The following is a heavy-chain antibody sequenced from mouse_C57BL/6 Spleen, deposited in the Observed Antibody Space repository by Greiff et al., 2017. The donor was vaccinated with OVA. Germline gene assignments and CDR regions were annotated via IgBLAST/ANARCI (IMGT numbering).Heavy chain of an antibody. J-gene: IGHJ2*01. V-gene: IGHV1-53*01. CDR1: GYTFTSYW. CDR3: ANAYYCGSSPYYFDY. CDR2: INPSTGGT. D-gene: IGHD1-1*01. Sequence: QVQLQQPGTELVKPGASVKLSCKASGYTFTSYWMHWVKQRPGHGLEWIGNINPSTGGTNYNEKFKSKATLTADKSSSTAYMQLRSLTSEDSAVYYCANAYYCGSSPYYFDYWGKGTTLTVSS.